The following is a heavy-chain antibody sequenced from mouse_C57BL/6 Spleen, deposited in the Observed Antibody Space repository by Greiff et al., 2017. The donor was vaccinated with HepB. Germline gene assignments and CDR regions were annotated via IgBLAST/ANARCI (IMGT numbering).Heavy chain of an antibody. CDR2: INPSNGGT. CDR1: GYTFTSYW. J-gene: IGHJ1*03. D-gene: IGHD2-4*01. V-gene: IGHV1-53*01. CDR3: ARGIYYDFWYFDV. Sequence: QVQLQQPGTELVKPGASVKLSCKASGYTFTSYWMHWVKQRPGQGLEWIGNINPSNGGTNYNEKFKSKATLTVDKSSSTAYMQPSSLTSEDSAVYYCARGIYYDFWYFDVWGTGTTVTVSS.